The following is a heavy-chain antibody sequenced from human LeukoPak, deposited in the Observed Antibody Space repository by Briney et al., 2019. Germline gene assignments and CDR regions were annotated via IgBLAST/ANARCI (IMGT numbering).Heavy chain of an antibody. CDR2: INYSGNT. Sequence: PSETLSLTCAVYGGSLSGYYWTWIRQTPGKGLEWIGEINYSGNTNYNRSLKSRVTISADTSKNQFSLGLSSVTAADTAVYYCARRGTAYCRGGRCYSDKYFDYWGQGTQVTVSS. D-gene: IGHD2-15*01. CDR3: ARRGTAYCRGGRCYSDKYFDY. CDR1: GGSLSGYY. V-gene: IGHV4-34*01. J-gene: IGHJ4*02.